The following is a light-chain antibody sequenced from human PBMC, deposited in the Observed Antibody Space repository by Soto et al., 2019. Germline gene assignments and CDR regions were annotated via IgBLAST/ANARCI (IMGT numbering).Light chain of an antibody. Sequence: EIVLTQSPGTPSLSPGERATLSCRASQSVSSSYLAWYQQKPGQAPRLLIYGASSRATGIPDRFSGSGSGTDFTLTISRLEPEDFAVYYCQHYGGSFIFGPGTKVDFK. CDR3: QHYGGSFI. CDR1: QSVSSSY. CDR2: GAS. J-gene: IGKJ3*01. V-gene: IGKV3-20*01.